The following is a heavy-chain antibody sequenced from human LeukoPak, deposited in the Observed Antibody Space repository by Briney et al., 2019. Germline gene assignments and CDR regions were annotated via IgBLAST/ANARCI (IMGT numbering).Heavy chain of an antibody. J-gene: IGHJ4*02. CDR2: ISSNGGST. CDR1: GLPIADFA. D-gene: IGHD1-1*01. Sequence: GGSLRLSCVASGLPIADFAMHWVRQAPGKGLEYVSAISSNGGSTYYANSVKGRFTISRDNSKNTLYLQMGSLRGEDMAVYYCAREVNWRFDYWGQGTLVTVSS. V-gene: IGHV3-64*01. CDR3: AREVNWRFDY.